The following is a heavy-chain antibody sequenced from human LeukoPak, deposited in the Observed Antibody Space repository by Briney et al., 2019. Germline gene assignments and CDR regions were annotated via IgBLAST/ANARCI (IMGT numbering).Heavy chain of an antibody. CDR3: TRGSDDYMLGNH. CDR1: GGSFDSSYC. Sequence: SETLSLSCTVSGGSFDSSYCWTWVRQSPGKGLEWIATIYSSTFTYYNPSLRSRVSISGDTSKNLFSLKLTSVTAADTAMYYCTRGSDDYMLGNHWGQGTLVAVSS. J-gene: IGHJ5*02. V-gene: IGHV4-39*01. D-gene: IGHD5-24*01. CDR2: IYSSTFT.